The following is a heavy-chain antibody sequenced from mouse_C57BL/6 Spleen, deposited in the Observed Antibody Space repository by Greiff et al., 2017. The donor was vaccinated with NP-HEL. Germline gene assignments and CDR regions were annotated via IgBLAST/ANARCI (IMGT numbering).Heavy chain of an antibody. J-gene: IGHJ2*01. V-gene: IGHV14-4*01. CDR3: TTLRWLLLNY. Sequence: DVKLQESGAELVRPGASVKLSCTASGFNIKDDYMHWVKQRPEQGLEWIGWIDPENGDTEYASKFQGKATITADTSSNTAYLQLSSLTSEDTAVYYCTTLRWLLLNYWGQGTTLTVSS. CDR1: GFNIKDDY. D-gene: IGHD2-3*01. CDR2: IDPENGDT.